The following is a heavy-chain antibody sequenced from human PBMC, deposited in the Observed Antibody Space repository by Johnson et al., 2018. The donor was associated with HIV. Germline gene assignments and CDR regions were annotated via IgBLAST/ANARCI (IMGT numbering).Heavy chain of an antibody. V-gene: IGHV3-20*04. Sequence: VQLVESGGGVVRPGGSLRLPCAASGFTFDDYGMSWVRQAPGKGLEWVSGINWNGGSTGYADSVKGRFTISRDKAKNSLYLQMNSLRAEDTALYYCARSVGYYESSGYYYVDAFDIWGQGTMVTVSS. J-gene: IGHJ3*02. CDR2: INWNGGST. CDR3: ARSVGYYESSGYYYVDAFDI. D-gene: IGHD3-22*01. CDR1: GFTFDDYG.